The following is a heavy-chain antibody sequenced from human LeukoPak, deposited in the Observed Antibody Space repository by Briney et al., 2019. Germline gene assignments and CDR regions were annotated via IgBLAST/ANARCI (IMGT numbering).Heavy chain of an antibody. CDR1: GGSISSGSYY. J-gene: IGHJ6*03. D-gene: IGHD3-3*01. CDR3: ASVVRSYDFWSGRADYYYYYMDV. V-gene: IGHV4-61*02. CDR2: IYTSGST. Sequence: SETLSLTCTVSGGSISSGSYYWSWIRQPAGKGLEWIGRIYTSGSTNYNPSLKSRVTITVDTSKNQFSLKLSSVTAADTAVYYCASVVRSYDFWSGRADYYYYYMDVWGKGTTVTVSS.